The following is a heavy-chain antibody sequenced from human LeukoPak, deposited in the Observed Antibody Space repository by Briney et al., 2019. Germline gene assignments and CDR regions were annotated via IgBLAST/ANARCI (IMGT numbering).Heavy chain of an antibody. Sequence: SETLSLTCTVSGGSSSSYYWSWIRQPPGKGLEWIGYIYYSGSTNYNPSLKSRVTISVDTSKNQFSLKLSSVTAADTAVYYCARLTTSDAFDIWGQGTMVTVSS. J-gene: IGHJ3*02. CDR1: GGSSSSYY. CDR2: IYYSGST. CDR3: ARLTTSDAFDI. V-gene: IGHV4-59*01. D-gene: IGHD3-3*01.